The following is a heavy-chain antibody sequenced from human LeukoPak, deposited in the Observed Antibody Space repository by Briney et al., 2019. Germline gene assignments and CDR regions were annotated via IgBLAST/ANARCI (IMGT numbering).Heavy chain of an antibody. J-gene: IGHJ6*02. V-gene: IGHV3-53*01. Sequence: GGSLRLSCAASGFTVSSNYMSWVRQAPGKGLEWVSVIYSGGSTYYADPVKGRFTISRDNSKNPLYLQMNSLRAEDTAVYYCARVVPAAKNYYYYGMDVWGQGTTVTVSS. CDR3: ARVVPAAKNYYYYGMDV. D-gene: IGHD2-2*01. CDR1: GFTVSSNY. CDR2: IYSGGST.